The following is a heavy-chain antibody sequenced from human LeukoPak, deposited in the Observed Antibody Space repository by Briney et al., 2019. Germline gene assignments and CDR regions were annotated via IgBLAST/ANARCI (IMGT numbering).Heavy chain of an antibody. D-gene: IGHD2-2*02. J-gene: IGHJ4*02. Sequence: ASVKVSCKASGYTFTSYGISWVRQAPGQGLEWMGWISAYNGNTNYAQKLQGRVTMTTDTSTSTAYMELRSLRSDDTAVYYCARDRIPAAIDGLGYWGQGTLVTVSS. V-gene: IGHV1-18*01. CDR3: ARDRIPAAIDGLGY. CDR1: GYTFTSYG. CDR2: ISAYNGNT.